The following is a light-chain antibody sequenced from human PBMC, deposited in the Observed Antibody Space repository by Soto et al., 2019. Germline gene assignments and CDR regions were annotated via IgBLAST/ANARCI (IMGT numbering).Light chain of an antibody. CDR1: QSVTSSY. V-gene: IGKV3-20*01. CDR3: QQYGSSRNT. J-gene: IGKJ2*01. CDR2: SAS. Sequence: ENVLTQSPGTLSLSPGDRATLSCRASQSVTSSYLAWYQQKPGQAPRLLIYSASSRATGVPDRFSGSGSATDFTLTISRVEPEDFAVYYCQQYGSSRNTFGQGTK.